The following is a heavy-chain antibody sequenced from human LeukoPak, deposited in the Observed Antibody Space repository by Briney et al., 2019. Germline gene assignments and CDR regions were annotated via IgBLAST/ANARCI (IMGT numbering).Heavy chain of an antibody. CDR2: IYYHEST. Sequence: SETLSLTCTVSGASISNYYWCWIRHPPGKGLEWIVYIYYHESTNYNPSLKSRVTISLDTSKNQFALKLSSLTAADTAVYYCARCKACYDFDFWGQGTLVTVSS. CDR3: ARCKACYDFDF. V-gene: IGHV4-59*08. D-gene: IGHD2-2*01. CDR1: GASISNYY. J-gene: IGHJ4*02.